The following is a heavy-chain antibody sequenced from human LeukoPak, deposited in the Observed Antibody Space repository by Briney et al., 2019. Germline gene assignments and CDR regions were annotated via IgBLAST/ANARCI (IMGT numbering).Heavy chain of an antibody. CDR1: GYSFTNYW. V-gene: IGHV5-51*01. J-gene: IGHJ4*02. D-gene: IGHD2-21*02. Sequence: GESLKISCKGSGYSFTNYWVAWVRQMPGKGLEWLGIIYPDDSETAYSPSFQGQVTLAADKSISTAYLQWKSLKASDTAIYYCARRPYCGGDCYSGYYFDHWGQGTLVTVSS. CDR3: ARRPYCGGDCYSGYYFDH. CDR2: IYPDDSET.